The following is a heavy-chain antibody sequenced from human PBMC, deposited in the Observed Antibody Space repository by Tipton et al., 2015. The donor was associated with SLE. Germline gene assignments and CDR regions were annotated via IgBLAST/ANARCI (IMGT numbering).Heavy chain of an antibody. V-gene: IGHV4-34*01. D-gene: IGHD4-23*01. CDR1: GGSFSGYY. Sequence: TLSLTCAVYGGSFSGYYWSWIRQPPGKGLEWIGEINHSGSTNYNPSLKSRVTISVDTSKNQFSLKLSSVTAADTAVYYCARSITGGGNRGFDYWGQGTLVTVSS. J-gene: IGHJ4*02. CDR3: ARSITGGGNRGFDY. CDR2: INHSGST.